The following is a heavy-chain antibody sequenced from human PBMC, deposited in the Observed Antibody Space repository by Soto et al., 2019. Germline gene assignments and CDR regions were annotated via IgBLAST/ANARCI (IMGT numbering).Heavy chain of an antibody. CDR1: GGYITGYY. Sequence: QVQPRESGPGLVRPSETLSLTCTVSGGYITGYYWSWIRQPPGTGLEWSGYIYDSGTTTYNAALKSRVTISADTTKNQFSLNLRSVTAADTAVHYCARRNYGEEGNFFDFWGQVLLVTVSS. CDR2: IYDSGTT. J-gene: IGHJ4*02. D-gene: IGHD4-17*01. V-gene: IGHV4-59*08. CDR3: ARRNYGEEGNFFDF.